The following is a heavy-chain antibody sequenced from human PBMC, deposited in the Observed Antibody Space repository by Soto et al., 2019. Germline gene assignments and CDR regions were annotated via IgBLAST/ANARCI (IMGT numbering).Heavy chain of an antibody. V-gene: IGHV4-31*03. D-gene: IGHD6-13*01. CDR1: GGSISSGGYY. CDR3: ARSNSRVNWFDP. J-gene: IGHJ5*02. Sequence: PSETLSLTCTVSGGSISSGGYYWSWIRQHPGKGLEWIGYIYYSGSTYYNPSLKSRVTISVDTSKNQFSLKLSSVTAADTAVYYCARSNSRVNWFDPWGQGTVVTVSS. CDR2: IYYSGST.